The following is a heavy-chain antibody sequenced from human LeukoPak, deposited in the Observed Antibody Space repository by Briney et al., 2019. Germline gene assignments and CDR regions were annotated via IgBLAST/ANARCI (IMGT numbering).Heavy chain of an antibody. D-gene: IGHD3-16*01. CDR2: IYYSGRT. V-gene: IGHV4-59*01. CDR3: ARVGSYEEGGWFDP. Sequence: SETLSLTCTVSGGSISSYYGSWIRQPPGKGLERIGYIYYSGRTNYNPSLKSRVTISVDTSKNQFSLKLSSVTAADTAVYYCARVGSYEEGGWFDPWGQGTLVTVSS. J-gene: IGHJ5*02. CDR1: GGSISSYY.